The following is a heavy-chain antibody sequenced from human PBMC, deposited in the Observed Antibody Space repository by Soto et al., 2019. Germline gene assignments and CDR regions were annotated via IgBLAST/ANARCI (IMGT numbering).Heavy chain of an antibody. D-gene: IGHD1-7*01. J-gene: IGHJ4*02. Sequence: PSETLSLTCTASVGSISSYYWSLIRQPPGKGLEWIGYIYYSGSTNYNPSLKSRVTISVDTSKNQFSLKLSSVTAADTAVYYCARQVTSGTSLYYFEYWGQGTMVTVSS. V-gene: IGHV4-59*01. CDR3: ARQVTSGTSLYYFEY. CDR2: IYYSGST. CDR1: VGSISSYY.